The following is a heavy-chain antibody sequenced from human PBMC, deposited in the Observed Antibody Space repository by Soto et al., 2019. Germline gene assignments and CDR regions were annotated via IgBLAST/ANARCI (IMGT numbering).Heavy chain of an antibody. CDR2: IHLESRKT. Sequence: WASVKGSWKAAGETLSDYDSNWGRQAPGQGLEWMGWIHLESRKTSFAQKFQGRLTMSGDTSIDTAYMDLTSLTSEDTAVYYCAIPPGWFAGMAVWGQGPTVTVPS. J-gene: IGHJ6*02. CDR1: GETLSDYD. CDR3: AIPPGWFAGMAV. D-gene: IGHD6-19*01. V-gene: IGHV1-8*01.